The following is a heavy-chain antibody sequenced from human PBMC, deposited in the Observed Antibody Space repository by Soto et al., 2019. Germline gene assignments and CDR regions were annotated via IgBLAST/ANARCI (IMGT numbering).Heavy chain of an antibody. CDR1: GFTFSSYA. J-gene: IGHJ4*02. CDR3: ATNLEMATIDY. V-gene: IGHV3-23*01. Sequence: GGSLRLSCAASGFTFSSYAMSWVRQAPGKGLAWVSAISGSGGSTYYADSVKGRFTISRDNSKNTLYLQMNSLRAEDTAVYYCATNLEMATIDYWGQGTLVTVSS. CDR2: ISGSGGST. D-gene: IGHD5-12*01.